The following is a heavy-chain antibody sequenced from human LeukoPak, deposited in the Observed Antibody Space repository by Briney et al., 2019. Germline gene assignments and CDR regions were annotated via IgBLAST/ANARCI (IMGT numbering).Heavy chain of an antibody. D-gene: IGHD2-15*01. CDR3: AREGYCSGGSCYSNLYFDY. Sequence: ASVKVSCKASGYTFTSYYMHWVRQAPGQGLEWMGIINPSGGSTSYAQKFQGRVTMTRDMSTSTVYMELSSLRSEDTAVYYCAREGYCSGGSCYSNLYFDYWGQGTLVTVSS. J-gene: IGHJ4*02. CDR2: INPSGGST. V-gene: IGHV1-46*01. CDR1: GYTFTSYY.